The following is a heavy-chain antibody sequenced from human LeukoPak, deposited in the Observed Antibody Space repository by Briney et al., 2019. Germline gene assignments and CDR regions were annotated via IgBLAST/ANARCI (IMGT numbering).Heavy chain of an antibody. J-gene: IGHJ4*02. CDR1: GFTFSSYG. V-gene: IGHV3-30*02. Sequence: GGSLRLSCAASGFTFSSYGLHWVRQAPGKGLEWVAFIGYIESNIHYADSVKGRFTISRDNAKNTLYLQMNSLRAEDTAVYYCAKRPNHAYCGGDCYPDLYWGQGTLVTVSS. D-gene: IGHD2-21*01. CDR3: AKRPNHAYCGGDCYPDLY. CDR2: IGYIESNI.